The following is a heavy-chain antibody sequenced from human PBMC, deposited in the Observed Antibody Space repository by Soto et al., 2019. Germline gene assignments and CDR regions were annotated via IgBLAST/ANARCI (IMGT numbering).Heavy chain of an antibody. CDR2: TWYDGTKK. V-gene: IGHV3-33*01. CDR3: ARDVVTAVAGSVNWFDP. Sequence: QVQLVESGGGVVQSGRSLTLSCAASGFSLRTYGMQWLRRAPGKGLEWVAFTWYDGTKKFYANSVKGRSTISKDNSNNILYLQMRGLRAEDTAVYYCARDVVTAVAGSVNWFDPWGQGTLVTVSS. J-gene: IGHJ5*02. CDR1: GFSLRTYG. D-gene: IGHD6-19*01.